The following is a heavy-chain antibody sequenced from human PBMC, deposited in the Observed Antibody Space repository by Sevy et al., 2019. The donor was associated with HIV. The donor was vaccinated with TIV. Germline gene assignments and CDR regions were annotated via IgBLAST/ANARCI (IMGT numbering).Heavy chain of an antibody. CDR3: ARHCSGTSCSHAFDI. CDR2: INHSGST. V-gene: IGHV4-34*01. CDR1: GGSFSGYY. D-gene: IGHD2-2*01. J-gene: IGHJ3*02. Sequence: SETLSLTCAVYGGSFSGYYWSWIRQPPGKGLEWIGEINHSGSTNYNPSPKSRITISVDTSKNQFSLKLTSVTAADTAVYYCARHCSGTSCSHAFDIWGQGTMVTVSS.